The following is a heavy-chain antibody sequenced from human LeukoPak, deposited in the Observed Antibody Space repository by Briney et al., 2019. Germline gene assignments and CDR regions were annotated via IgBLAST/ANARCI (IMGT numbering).Heavy chain of an antibody. CDR2: ISSNGGNT. CDR3: AKGGQYSRNTIDY. V-gene: IGHV3-23*01. D-gene: IGHD6-13*01. J-gene: IGHJ4*02. Sequence: GGSLRLSCAASGFTFTSYAMNWVRQAPGKGLEWVSTISSNGGNTCYADSVKGRFTISRDNSKNTLYLQMNSLRAEDTAFYYCAKGGQYSRNTIDYWGQGTLVTVSS. CDR1: GFTFTSYA.